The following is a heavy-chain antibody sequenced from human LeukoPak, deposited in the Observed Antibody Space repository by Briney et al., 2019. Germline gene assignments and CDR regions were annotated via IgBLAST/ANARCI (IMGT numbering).Heavy chain of an antibody. Sequence: ASVKVSCKASGYTFTSYGISWVRQAPGQGLEWMGWISAYNGNTNYAQKLQGRVTMTTDTSTSTAYMELRSLRSDDTAVYYCARDRGYCSGGSCYWFDPWGQGTLVIVSS. CDR1: GYTFTSYG. D-gene: IGHD2-15*01. J-gene: IGHJ5*02. CDR2: ISAYNGNT. V-gene: IGHV1-18*01. CDR3: ARDRGYCSGGSCYWFDP.